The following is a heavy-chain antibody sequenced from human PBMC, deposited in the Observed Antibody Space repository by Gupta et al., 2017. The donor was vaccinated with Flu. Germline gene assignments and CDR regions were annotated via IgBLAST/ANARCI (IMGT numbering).Heavy chain of an antibody. D-gene: IGHD3-10*01. CDR1: GFTFSSYE. V-gene: IGHV3-48*03. CDR2: ISSSGSTI. Sequence: EVQLVESGGGLVQPGGSLRLSCAASGFTFSSYEMNWVRQAPGKGLEWVSYISSSGSTIYYADSVKGRFTISRDNAKNSLYLQMNSLRAEDTAVYYCARDSLPWFGETYYFDYWGQGTLVTVSS. CDR3: ARDSLPWFGETYYFDY. J-gene: IGHJ4*02.